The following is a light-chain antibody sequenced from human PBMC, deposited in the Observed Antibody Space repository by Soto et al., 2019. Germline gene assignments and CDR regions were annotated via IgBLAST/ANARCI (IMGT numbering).Light chain of an antibody. V-gene: IGKV3-15*01. CDR3: QQYNNWPPN. J-gene: IGKJ5*01. CDR2: GAS. CDR1: QSVSSN. Sequence: EIVMTQSPATLSVSPGERATLSCRASQSVSSNLAWYQQKPGQAPRLLIDGASTRATGIPARFSGSGSGTEFTLTLSSQQSEDFAVYHCQQYNNWPPNFRQGTRLEIK.